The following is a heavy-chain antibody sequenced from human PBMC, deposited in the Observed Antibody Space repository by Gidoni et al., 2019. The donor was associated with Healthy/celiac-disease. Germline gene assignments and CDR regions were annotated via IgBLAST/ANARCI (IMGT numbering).Heavy chain of an antibody. V-gene: IGHV3-30*18. D-gene: IGHD3-22*01. CDR2: ISYDGSNK. CDR1: GFHFSSYG. CDR3: AKGSVYYYDSSGYSY. J-gene: IGHJ4*02. Sequence: QVQLVESGGGVVQPGRSLRLSCAASGFHFSSYGLHWVRQAPGKGLEWVAVISYDGSNKYYADSVKGRFTISRDNSKNTLYLQMNSLRAEDTAVYYCAKGSVYYYDSSGYSYWGQGTLVTVSS.